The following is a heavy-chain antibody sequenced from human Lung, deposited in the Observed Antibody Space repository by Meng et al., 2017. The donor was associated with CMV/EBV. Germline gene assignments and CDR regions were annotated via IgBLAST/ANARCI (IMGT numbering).Heavy chain of an antibody. D-gene: IGHD2-15*01. J-gene: IGHJ2*01. V-gene: IGHV4-39*07. CDR2: INHSGSI. CDR1: GGSVSSNSFY. Sequence: SETLSLTCTVSGGSVSSNSFYWNWIRQTPGKGLEWIGEINHSGSINYNPSLKSRVTISVDTSKNQFSLKLSSVTAADTAVYYCARGGRKTSRSNIVVVVAATLGWYFDLWGRGTXVTVSS. CDR3: ARGGRKTSRSNIVVVVAATLGWYFDL.